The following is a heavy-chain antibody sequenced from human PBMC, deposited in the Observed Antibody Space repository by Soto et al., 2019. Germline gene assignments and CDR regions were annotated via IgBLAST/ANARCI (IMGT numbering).Heavy chain of an antibody. D-gene: IGHD1-26*01. Sequence: PSETLSLTCNVSGASVSSASYYWSWIRQPQGKGLEWIGYIYYSGSTNYNPSPKSRVTISVDTPKNQFSLKLSSVTAADTAVYYCASRSGRYYYYYVMDVWGQGTTVTVSS. V-gene: IGHV4-61*01. J-gene: IGHJ6*02. CDR2: IYYSGST. CDR3: ASRSGRYYYYYVMDV. CDR1: GASVSSASYY.